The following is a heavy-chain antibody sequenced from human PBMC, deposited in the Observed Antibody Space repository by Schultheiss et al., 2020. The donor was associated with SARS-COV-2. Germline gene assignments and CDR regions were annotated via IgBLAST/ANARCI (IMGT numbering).Heavy chain of an antibody. D-gene: IGHD5-12*01. CDR2: TSYDGSKK. V-gene: IGHV3-30*04. CDR3: ARDGVGYDYGQYFDY. Sequence: GGSLRLSCAASGFTFDSYALHWVRQAPGKGLEWVAVTSYDGSKKFYADSVKGRFTISRDNSKNTLYLQMNSLRVEDTAVYYCARDGVGYDYGQYFDYWGQGTLVTVSS. CDR1: GFTFDSYA. J-gene: IGHJ4*02.